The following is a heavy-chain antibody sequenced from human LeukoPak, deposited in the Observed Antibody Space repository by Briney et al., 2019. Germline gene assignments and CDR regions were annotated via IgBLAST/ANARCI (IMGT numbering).Heavy chain of an antibody. CDR1: GVSMSSNY. J-gene: IGHJ3*01. Sequence: SETLSLTGTVSGVSMSSNYWSWIRQPPGKGLEWIGYIYNSGTIYYSGSTNYNPSLLSRVTISVDTSKNQFSLKLRSVTAADTAVYYCARPFSGSYSDAFDLWGQGTMVTVSS. CDR3: ARPFSGSYSDAFDL. V-gene: IGHV4-59*08. D-gene: IGHD1-26*01. CDR2: IYNSGTIYYSGST.